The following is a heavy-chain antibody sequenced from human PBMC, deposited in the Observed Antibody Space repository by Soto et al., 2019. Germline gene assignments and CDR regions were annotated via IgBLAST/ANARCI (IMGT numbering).Heavy chain of an antibody. V-gene: IGHV3-53*01. CDR3: ARVSSSSWYQGDYYYYGMDV. J-gene: IGHJ6*02. Sequence: PGGSLRLSCAASGFTVSSNYMSWVRQAPGKGLEWVSVIYSGGSTYYADSVKGRFTISRDNSRNTPYLQMNSLRAEDMAVYYCARVSSSSWYQGDYYYYGMDVWGQGTTVTVSS. CDR2: IYSGGST. CDR1: GFTVSSNY. D-gene: IGHD6-13*01.